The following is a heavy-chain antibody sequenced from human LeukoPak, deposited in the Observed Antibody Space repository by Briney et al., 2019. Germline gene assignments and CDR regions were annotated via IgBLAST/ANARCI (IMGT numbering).Heavy chain of an antibody. CDR1: GGSISSGSYY. V-gene: IGHV4-61*02. Sequence: SETLSLTCTVSGGSISSGSYYWSWIRQPAGKGLEWIGRIYASGSTNYNPSLKSRVTISVDTSKNQFSLKLSSVTAADTAVYYCARHESIFWFDPWGQGTLVTVSS. D-gene: IGHD2-21*01. CDR2: IYASGST. CDR3: ARHESIFWFDP. J-gene: IGHJ5*02.